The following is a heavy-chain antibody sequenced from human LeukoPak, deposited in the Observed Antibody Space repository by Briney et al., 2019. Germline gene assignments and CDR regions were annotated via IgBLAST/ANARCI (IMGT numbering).Heavy chain of an antibody. CDR1: GYTFTSYG. D-gene: IGHD3-22*01. J-gene: IGHJ5*02. V-gene: IGHV1-18*01. CDR2: ISAYNGNT. Sequence: ASVKVSCKASGYTFTSYGISWVRQAPGRGLEWMGWISAYNGNTNYAQKLQGRVTMTTDTSTSTAYMELRSLRSDDTAVYYCARDRYRYYDSTGALRFDPWGQGTLVTVSS. CDR3: ARDRYRYYDSTGALRFDP.